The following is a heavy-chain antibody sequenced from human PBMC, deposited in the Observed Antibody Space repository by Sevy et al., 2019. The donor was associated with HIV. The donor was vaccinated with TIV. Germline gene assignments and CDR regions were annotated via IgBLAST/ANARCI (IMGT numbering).Heavy chain of an antibody. V-gene: IGHV1-2*02. Sequence: ASVKFSCKPSGYTFTGNYIHWVRQAPGQGLEWMGWINTNSGDTGTKYAQKFQGRVTMTSDRSIHTVYMDLTGLSPDDTAVYYCAREGYDLWSGDSAPYFDYWGQGTLVTVSS. CDR1: GYTFTGNY. J-gene: IGHJ4*02. CDR2: INTNSGDTGT. CDR3: AREGYDLWSGDSAPYFDY. D-gene: IGHD3-3*01.